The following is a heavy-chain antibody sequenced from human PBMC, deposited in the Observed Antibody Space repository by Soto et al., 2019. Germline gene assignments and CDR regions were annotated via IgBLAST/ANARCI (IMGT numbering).Heavy chain of an antibody. Sequence: GGSLRLSCAASGFTFSSYAMSWVRQAPGKGLEWVSAISGSGGSTYYADSVKGRFTISRDNSKNTLYLQMNSLRAEDTAVYYCAKDGRGWPPLIVPFDYWGQGTLVTVSS. CDR2: ISGSGGST. D-gene: IGHD6-19*01. J-gene: IGHJ4*02. CDR1: GFTFSSYA. V-gene: IGHV3-23*01. CDR3: AKDGRGWPPLIVPFDY.